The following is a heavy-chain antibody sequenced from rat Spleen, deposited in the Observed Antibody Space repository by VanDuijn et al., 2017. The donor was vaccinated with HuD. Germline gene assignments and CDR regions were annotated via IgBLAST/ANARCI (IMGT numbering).Heavy chain of an antibody. D-gene: IGHD5-1*01. J-gene: IGHJ2*01. CDR2: ITYSGGT. V-gene: IGHV3-1*01. Sequence: EVRLQESGPGLVKPSQTFSLTCSVSGYSITSNYWAWIRKFPGNKMEWMGYITYSGGTSYNPSLKSRISITRDTSKNQFFLQLNSVTTEDTATYYCVRSGTGWELRYFDYWGQGVMVTVSS. CDR1: GYSITSNY. CDR3: VRSGTGWELRYFDY.